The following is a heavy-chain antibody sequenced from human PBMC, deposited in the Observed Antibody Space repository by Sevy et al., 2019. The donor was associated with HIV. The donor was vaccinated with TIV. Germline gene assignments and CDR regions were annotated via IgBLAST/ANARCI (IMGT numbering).Heavy chain of an antibody. CDR2: IYHSGST. CDR1: GGSISSGGYS. CDR3: AVMDRGVINYYYYMDV. V-gene: IGHV4-30-2*01. J-gene: IGHJ6*03. D-gene: IGHD3-10*01. Sequence: SETLSLTCAVSGGSISSGGYSWSWIRQPPGKGLEWIGYIYHSGSTYYNPSLKSRVTISVDRSKNQFSLKLSSVTAADTAVYYCAVMDRGVINYYYYMDVWGKGTTVTVSS.